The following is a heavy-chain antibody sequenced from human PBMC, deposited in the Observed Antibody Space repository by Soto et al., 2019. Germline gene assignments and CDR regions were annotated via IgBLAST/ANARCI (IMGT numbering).Heavy chain of an antibody. CDR2: INHSGST. D-gene: IGHD2-2*01. CDR3: AGYCSSTSCYSPVNMDV. CDR1: GGSFSGYY. J-gene: IGHJ6*03. Sequence: SETLSLTCAVYGGSFSGYYWSWIRQPPGKGLEWIGEINHSGSTNYNPSLKSRVTISVDTSKNQFSLKLSSVTAADTAVYYCAGYCSSTSCYSPVNMDVWGKGTTVTVSS. V-gene: IGHV4-34*01.